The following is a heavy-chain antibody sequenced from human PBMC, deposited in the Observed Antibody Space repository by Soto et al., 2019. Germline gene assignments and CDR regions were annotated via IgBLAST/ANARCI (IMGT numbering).Heavy chain of an antibody. V-gene: IGHV1-69*13. CDR1: GGTFSNYA. CDR2: IMPIFGRA. Sequence: GASVKVSCKASGGTFSNYAFSWVRQAPGQGLEWLGGIMPIFGRADYAQKFRGRVTITADESTTTAHMELSSLRSEDTAVYYCARGSSIAGLYYGMDVWGQGTTVTVSS. J-gene: IGHJ6*02. CDR3: ARGSSIAGLYYGMDV. D-gene: IGHD6-6*01.